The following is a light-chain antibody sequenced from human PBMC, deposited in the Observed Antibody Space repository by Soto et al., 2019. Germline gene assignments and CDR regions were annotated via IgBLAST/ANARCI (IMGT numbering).Light chain of an antibody. V-gene: IGKV3-20*01. Sequence: IVFTQSPSTLSLSPGERATLSCRASQSVSSYLAWYQQKPGQAPRLLIYGASSRATGIPDRFSGSGSGTDFTLTISRLEPEDFAVYYCHQYDSWTFGQGTKL. CDR3: HQYDSWT. CDR1: QSVSSY. CDR2: GAS. J-gene: IGKJ1*01.